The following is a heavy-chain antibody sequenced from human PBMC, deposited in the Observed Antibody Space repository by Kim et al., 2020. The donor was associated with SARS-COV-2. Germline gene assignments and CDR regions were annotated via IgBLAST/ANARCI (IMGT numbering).Heavy chain of an antibody. J-gene: IGHJ4*02. CDR3: ARDVNGLTNAFDY. D-gene: IGHD1-1*01. Sequence: AVSVKSRLTSNSDTSKSQVSLQLKSVTPDETAVYYCARDVNGLTNAFDYWGQGTLVTVSS. V-gene: IGHV6-1*01.